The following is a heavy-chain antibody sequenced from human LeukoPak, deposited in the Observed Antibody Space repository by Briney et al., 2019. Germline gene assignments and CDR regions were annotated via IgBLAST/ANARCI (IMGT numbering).Heavy chain of an antibody. CDR3: ARGAKKTTRPTGWFDP. CDR2: IFYSGST. V-gene: IGHV4-39*07. Sequence: SETLSLTCTVSGGSISNSDYYWGWIRQPPGKGLECIGSIFYSGSTYYDPSLKSRVTMSVDTSKNQFSLKLTSVTAADTAVYYCARGAKKTTRPTGWFDPWGQGTLVTVSS. D-gene: IGHD4-17*01. CDR1: GGSISNSDYY. J-gene: IGHJ5*02.